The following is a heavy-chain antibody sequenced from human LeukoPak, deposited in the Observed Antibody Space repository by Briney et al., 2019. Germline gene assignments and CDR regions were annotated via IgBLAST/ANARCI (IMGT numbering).Heavy chain of an antibody. Sequence: PGGSLRLSCAASGFTFDDYAMHWVRQAPGKGLEWVSGISWNSGSIGYADSVKGRFTISRDNAKNSLFLQMNSLRAEDMALYYCAKDECSSSSCSTDYWGQGTLVTVSS. V-gene: IGHV3-9*03. CDR3: AKDECSSSSCSTDY. J-gene: IGHJ4*02. CDR1: GFTFDDYA. CDR2: ISWNSGSI. D-gene: IGHD2-2*01.